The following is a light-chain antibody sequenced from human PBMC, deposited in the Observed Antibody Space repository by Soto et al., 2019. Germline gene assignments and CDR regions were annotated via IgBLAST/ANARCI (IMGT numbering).Light chain of an antibody. CDR1: QSVSSSY. CDR2: GAS. J-gene: IGKJ2*01. Sequence: ESVLTQSPGTLSLSPGERATLSCRASQSVSSSYLAWYQQKPGQAPRLLIYGASSRVTGIPDRFSGSGSGTDFTLTISRLEPEDFAVYYCQQYGSSPSFGQGTKLEIK. CDR3: QQYGSSPS. V-gene: IGKV3-20*01.